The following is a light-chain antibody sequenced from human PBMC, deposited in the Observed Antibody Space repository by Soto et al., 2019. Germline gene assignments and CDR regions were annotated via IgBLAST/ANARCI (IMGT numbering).Light chain of an antibody. V-gene: IGKV3-20*01. J-gene: IGKJ5*01. CDR2: GAS. CDR3: QQYSRSWT. Sequence: EIVLTPSPGTLSLSPGERATLSCRASQSVSNNYLAWYQQKPGQAPRLLIYGASNRATGIPDRFSGSGSGTHFTLTISSLEAEDFAVYYCQQYSRSWTFGQGTRLEIK. CDR1: QSVSNNY.